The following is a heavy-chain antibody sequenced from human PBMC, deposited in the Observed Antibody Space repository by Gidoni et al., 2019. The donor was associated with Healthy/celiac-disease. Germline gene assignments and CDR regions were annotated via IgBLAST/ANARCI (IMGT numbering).Heavy chain of an antibody. CDR1: GGSFSGYY. CDR3: ARGLVGCSSTSCYVGFDY. D-gene: IGHD2-2*01. CDR2: INHSGST. J-gene: IGHJ4*02. V-gene: IGHV4-34*01. Sequence: QVQLQQWGAGLLKPSETLSLTCAVYGGSFSGYYWSWIRQPPGKGLEWIGEINHSGSTNYNPSLKSRVTISVDTSKNQFSLKLSSVTAADTAVYYCARGLVGCSSTSCYVGFDYWGQGTLVTVSS.